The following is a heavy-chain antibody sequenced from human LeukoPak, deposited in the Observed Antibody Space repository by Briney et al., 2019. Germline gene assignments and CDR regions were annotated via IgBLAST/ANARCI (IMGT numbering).Heavy chain of an antibody. CDR2: IYTSGST. Sequence: SETLSHTCTVSGVSISSDSWSWIRQPAGKGLEWIGRIYTSGSTKYNPSLTSRVTMSVDTSKNQFSLKLRSVTAADTAVYYCARAVHCSGGSCYFDYWAQGTLVTVSS. CDR1: GVSISSDS. CDR3: ARAVHCSGGSCYFDY. D-gene: IGHD2-15*01. V-gene: IGHV4-4*07. J-gene: IGHJ4*02.